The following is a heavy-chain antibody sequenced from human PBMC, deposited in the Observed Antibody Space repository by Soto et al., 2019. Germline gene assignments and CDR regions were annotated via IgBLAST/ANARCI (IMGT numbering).Heavy chain of an antibody. CDR1: GDSISSRNW. D-gene: IGHD2-8*01. J-gene: IGHJ5*02. CDR3: ARRKLELMYVGWFDP. V-gene: IGHV4-4*02. CDR2: IHHSGST. Sequence: QVQLQESGPGLVKPSETLSLTCAVSGDSISSRNWWSWVRPTPGKGLEYIGEIHHSGSTNYNPSLKSRVTMSVDKSKNQFSLTLNSVTAADTAIYYCARRKLELMYVGWFDPWGQGTLVTVSS.